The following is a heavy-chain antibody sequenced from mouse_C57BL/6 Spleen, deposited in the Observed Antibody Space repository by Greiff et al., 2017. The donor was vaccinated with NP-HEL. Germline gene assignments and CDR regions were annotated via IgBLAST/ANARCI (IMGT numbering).Heavy chain of an antibody. CDR3: ASLLTGWFAY. CDR2: ISSGGSYT. V-gene: IGHV5-6*01. J-gene: IGHJ3*01. Sequence: EVQLVESGGDLVKPGGSLKLSCAASGFTFSSYGMSWVRQTPDKRLEWVATISSGGSYTYYPDSVKGRFTISRDNAKNTLYLQMSSLKSEDTAMYYCASLLTGWFAYWGQGTLVTVSA. CDR1: GFTFSSYG. D-gene: IGHD4-1*01.